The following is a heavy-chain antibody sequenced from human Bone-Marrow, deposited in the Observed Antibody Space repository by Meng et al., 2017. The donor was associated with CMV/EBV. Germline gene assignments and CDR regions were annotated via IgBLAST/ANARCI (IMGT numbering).Heavy chain of an antibody. CDR2: ISSSGSTI. CDR1: GFTFSDYY. V-gene: IGHV3-11*01. Sequence: GESLKISCAASGFTFSDYYMSWIRQAPGKGLEWVSYISSSGSTIYYADSVKGRFTISRDNAKNSLYLQMNSLRAEDTAVYYCASDYYDSSGYPNWGQGTLVTVSS. D-gene: IGHD3-22*01. J-gene: IGHJ4*02. CDR3: ASDYYDSSGYPN.